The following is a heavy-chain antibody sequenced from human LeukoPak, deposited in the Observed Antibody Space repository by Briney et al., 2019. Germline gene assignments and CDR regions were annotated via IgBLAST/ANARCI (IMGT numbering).Heavy chain of an antibody. CDR1: GYTFTSYG. V-gene: IGHV1-18*01. J-gene: IGHJ4*02. CDR3: ARDEDIVVVPAADY. Sequence: ASVKVSCKASGYTFTSYGISWVRQAPGQGLEWMGIINPSGGSTSYAQKFQGRVTMTTDTSTSTAYMELRSLRSDDTAVYYCARDEDIVVVPAADYWGQGTLVTVSS. CDR2: INPSGGST. D-gene: IGHD2-2*01.